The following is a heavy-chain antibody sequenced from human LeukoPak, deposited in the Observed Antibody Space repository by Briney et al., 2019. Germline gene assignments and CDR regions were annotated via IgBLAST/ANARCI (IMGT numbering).Heavy chain of an antibody. CDR1: GFTFSTST. V-gene: IGHV3-21*01. J-gene: IGHJ5*02. Sequence: GGSLRLSCAASGFTFSTSTMSWFRQAPGKGLEWVSSISGSSDHIYYADSVKGRFTISRDNAKYSLYLQMNGLRAEDTAVYYCARIPNSANFPNWFDPWGQGILVTVSS. CDR3: ARIPNSANFPNWFDP. D-gene: IGHD4/OR15-4a*01. CDR2: ISGSSDHI.